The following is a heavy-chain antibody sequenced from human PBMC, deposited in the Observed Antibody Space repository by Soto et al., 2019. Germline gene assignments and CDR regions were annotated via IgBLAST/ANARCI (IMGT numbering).Heavy chain of an antibody. J-gene: IGHJ5*02. V-gene: IGHV1-69*13. CDR1: GGTFSSYA. Sequence: SVKVSCKASGGTFSSYAISWVRQAPGQGLEWMGGIIPIFGTAIYAQKFQGRVTITADESTSTAYMELSSLRSEDTAVYYCARAVDIVGATFAWFDPWGQGTLVTVSS. D-gene: IGHD1-26*01. CDR2: IIPIFGTA. CDR3: ARAVDIVGATFAWFDP.